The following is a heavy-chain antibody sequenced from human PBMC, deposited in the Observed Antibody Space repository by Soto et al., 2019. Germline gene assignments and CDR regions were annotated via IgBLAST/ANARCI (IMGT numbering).Heavy chain of an antibody. J-gene: IGHJ4*02. Sequence: PSETLSLTCAVSGGSFSGYYWTWIRRPPGKGLEWIGEINHSGSTNYNPSLKSRVTISIDTSKSQFSLYVTAVTAADTAVYDCARAPKTLNYWGQGTLVTVSS. CDR3: ARAPKTLNY. CDR1: GGSFSGYY. V-gene: IGHV4-34*01. CDR2: INHSGST.